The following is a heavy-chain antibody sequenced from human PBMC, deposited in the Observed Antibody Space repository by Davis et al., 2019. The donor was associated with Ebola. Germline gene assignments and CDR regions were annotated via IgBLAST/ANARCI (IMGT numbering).Heavy chain of an antibody. CDR1: GGSISSGGYS. CDR3: ARGKPFGSSFWFDP. CDR2: IYHSGST. D-gene: IGHD6-13*01. V-gene: IGHV4-30-2*01. J-gene: IGHJ5*02. Sequence: MPSETLSLTCAVSGGSISSGGYSWSSIRQPPGKGLEWIGYIYHSGSTYYNPSLKSRVTISVDRSKNQFSLKLSSVTAADTAVYYCARGKPFGSSFWFDPWGQGTLVTVSS.